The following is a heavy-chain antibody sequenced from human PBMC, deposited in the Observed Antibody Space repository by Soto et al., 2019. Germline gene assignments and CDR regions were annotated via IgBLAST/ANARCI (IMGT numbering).Heavy chain of an antibody. J-gene: IGHJ6*02. V-gene: IGHV3-21*04. Sequence: PGGSLRLSCVASGFTSSNYNMNWVRQAPGKGLEWVSHISGTSVYIHYADSVKGRFTISRDNSKNTLYLQVNSLRAGATAVYYCAKEGGGGRNDYYSMDVWGQGTTVT. CDR3: AKEGGGGRNDYYSMDV. CDR2: ISGTSVYI. CDR1: GFTSSNYN. D-gene: IGHD2-15*01.